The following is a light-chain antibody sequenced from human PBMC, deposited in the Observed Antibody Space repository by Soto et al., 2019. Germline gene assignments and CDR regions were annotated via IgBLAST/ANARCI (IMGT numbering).Light chain of an antibody. CDR2: EVN. Sequence: QSALTQPPSASGSPGQSVTISCTGASSDVGGNDYVSWYQHHPGKVPKLMIFEVNKRPSGVPHRFPGSKSGNTASLTVSGLQAEDEADYYCCSYGFAGSDYLVFGGGTKVTVL. CDR3: CSYGFAGSDYLV. CDR1: SSDVGGNDY. J-gene: IGLJ3*02. V-gene: IGLV2-8*01.